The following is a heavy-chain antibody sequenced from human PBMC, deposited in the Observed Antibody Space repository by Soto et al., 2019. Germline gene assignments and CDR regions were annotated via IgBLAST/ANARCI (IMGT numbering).Heavy chain of an antibody. CDR3: ARDKGYGELDH. J-gene: IGHJ4*02. Sequence: QVHLVQSGAEVKKPGSSVKVSCRASGGTFSTYTISWVRQVPGKGLEWLGKIIPIVGGADYAQEFQGRVTITADKSTSTAYMVLSGLRSEDTVVYFCARDKGYGELDHWGQGTLVTVSS. CDR1: GGTFSTYT. V-gene: IGHV1-69*08. D-gene: IGHD4-17*01. CDR2: IIPIVGGA.